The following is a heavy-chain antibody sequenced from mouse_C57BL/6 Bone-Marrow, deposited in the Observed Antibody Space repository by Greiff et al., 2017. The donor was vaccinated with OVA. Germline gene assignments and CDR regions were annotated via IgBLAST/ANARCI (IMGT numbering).Heavy chain of an antibody. D-gene: IGHD2-3*01. J-gene: IGHJ3*01. V-gene: IGHV1-9*01. CDR2: LLPGSGST. Sequence: VKLMESGAELMKPGASVKLSCKATGYTFTGYWIEWVKQRPGHGLEWIGELLPGSGSTNYNAKFKGKATFTAATSSNTAYMQLSRLTTEDSAIDDCARTGDGYYSFAYWGQGTLVTVSA. CDR3: ARTGDGYYSFAY. CDR1: GYTFTGYW.